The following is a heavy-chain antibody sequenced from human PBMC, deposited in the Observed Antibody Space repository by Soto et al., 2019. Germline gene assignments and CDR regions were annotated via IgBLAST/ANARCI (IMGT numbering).Heavy chain of an antibody. CDR2: IGTAGDT. CDR1: GFTFSSYD. J-gene: IGHJ4*02. CDR3: ARGGGFGEFRLGGIDY. V-gene: IGHV3-13*01. Sequence: EVQLVESGGGLVQPGGSLRLSCAASGFTFSSYDMHWVRQATGKGLEWVSAIGTAGDTYYPGSVKGRFTISRENAKNSLDRQMNSLRAGDTAVYYCARGGGFGEFRLGGIDYWGQGTLVTVSS. D-gene: IGHD3-10*01.